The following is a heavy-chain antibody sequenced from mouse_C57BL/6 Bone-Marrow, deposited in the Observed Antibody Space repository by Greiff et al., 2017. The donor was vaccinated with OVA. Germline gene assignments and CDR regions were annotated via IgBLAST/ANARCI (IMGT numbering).Heavy chain of an antibody. CDR1: GYTFTSYW. V-gene: IGHV1-69*01. J-gene: IGHJ4*01. Sequence: QVQLKQPGAELVMPGASVKLSCKASGYTFTSYWMHWVKQRPGQGLEWIGEIAPSDSYTNYNQKFKGKSTLTVDKSSSTAYMQLSSLTSEDSAVYYCARYDYFYYYAMDYWGQGTSVTVSS. CDR3: ARYDYFYYYAMDY. CDR2: IAPSDSYT. D-gene: IGHD2-4*01.